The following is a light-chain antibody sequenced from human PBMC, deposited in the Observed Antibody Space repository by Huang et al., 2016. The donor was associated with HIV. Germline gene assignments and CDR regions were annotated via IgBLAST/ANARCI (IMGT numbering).Light chain of an antibody. Sequence: EIVMTQSPATLSVSPGQRVTLSCRANRSVSTNLAWYQQRQGQAPRLLIYGSSPRAPGIPARFSGSGSGTDFSLTISSLQSEDFALYYCHQYNNWLLSFGGGTRV. J-gene: IGKJ4*01. CDR2: GSS. V-gene: IGKV3-15*01. CDR1: RSVSTN. CDR3: HQYNNWLLS.